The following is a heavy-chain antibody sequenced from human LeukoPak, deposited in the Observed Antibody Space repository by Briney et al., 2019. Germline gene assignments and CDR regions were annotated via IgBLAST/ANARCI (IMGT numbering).Heavy chain of an antibody. CDR1: GFTFSSYG. CDR3: ARDWGSGNSYYFDY. CDR2: IWYDGSNK. V-gene: IGHV3-33*01. D-gene: IGHD3-10*01. J-gene: IGHJ4*02. Sequence: GGSLRLSCVASGFTFSSYGMHWVRQAPGKGLEWVAVIWYDGSNKYYEDSVKGRFTISRDNSKNTLYLQMNSLRAEDTAVYYCARDWGSGNSYYFDYWGQGTLVTVSS.